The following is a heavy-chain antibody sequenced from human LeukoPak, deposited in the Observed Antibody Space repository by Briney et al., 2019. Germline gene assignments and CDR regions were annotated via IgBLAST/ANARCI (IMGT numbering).Heavy chain of an antibody. CDR3: AKPAKTDYADY. CDR2: INC. Sequence: GGSLRLSCAASGFNFDDYVMTWVRQAPGKGLEWVSGINCADSVKGRFTISRDNSKNTLYLQMNSLRAEDTALYYCAKPAKTDYADYWGQGTLVTVSS. J-gene: IGHJ4*02. CDR1: GFNFDDYV. V-gene: IGHV3-20*04. D-gene: IGHD1-14*01.